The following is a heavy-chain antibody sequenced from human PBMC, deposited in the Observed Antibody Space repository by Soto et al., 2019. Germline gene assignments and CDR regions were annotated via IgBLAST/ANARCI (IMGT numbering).Heavy chain of an antibody. V-gene: IGHV4-4*02. Sequence: QVQLQVSGPGLVKPSGTLSLTCAVSGDSISSHNWWSWIRQPPGKGLEWIGEVYYNGTAKSSPSLKSRVTISVDKSKNQFSLKLTSVTAADTAVYFCARGATLTWKPFDTWDQGTLVTVSS. CDR2: VYYNGTA. CDR1: GDSISSHNW. J-gene: IGHJ3*02. D-gene: IGHD1-1*01. CDR3: ARGATLTWKPFDT.